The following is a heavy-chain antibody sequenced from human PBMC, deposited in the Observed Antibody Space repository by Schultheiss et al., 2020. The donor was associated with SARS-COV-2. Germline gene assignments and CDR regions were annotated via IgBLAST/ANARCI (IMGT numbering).Heavy chain of an antibody. J-gene: IGHJ5*02. CDR3: ARAYYYDSSGYYGWFDP. V-gene: IGHV3-74*01. CDR2: ISSDGSST. Sequence: GGSLRLSCVASGFPFSSYWMHWVRQAPGKGLVWVSRISSDGSSTNYADSVKGRFTISRDNAKNTLYLQMNSLRAEDTAVYYCARAYYYDSSGYYGWFDPWGQGTLVTVSS. D-gene: IGHD3-22*01. CDR1: GFPFSSYW.